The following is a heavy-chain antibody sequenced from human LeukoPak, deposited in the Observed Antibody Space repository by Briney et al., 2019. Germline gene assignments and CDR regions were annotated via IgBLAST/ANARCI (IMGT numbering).Heavy chain of an antibody. V-gene: IGHV3-23*01. Sequence: GGSLRLSCAASGFTFSSYAMSWVRQAPGKGLEWVSTISGSGGDTYYADSVKGRFTIFRGNSKNTLYLQMNSLRGEDTAVYYCAKGMTTVTTRSDYWGQGTLVTVSS. CDR3: AKGMTTVTTRSDY. D-gene: IGHD4-11*01. J-gene: IGHJ4*02. CDR2: ISGSGGDT. CDR1: GFTFSSYA.